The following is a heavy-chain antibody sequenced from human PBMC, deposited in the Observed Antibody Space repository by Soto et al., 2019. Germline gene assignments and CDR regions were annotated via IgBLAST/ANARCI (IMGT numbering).Heavy chain of an antibody. Sequence: WETLSLTCTATGYSISTCYYCGWLRQSPKKGLEWSRTTYRSTTTYYNPSLKSRVIMSIDTSKNQFSLKMKCLSVADTAVYYCMRGRDSYVSEVAKWGQGTLVTVSS. CDR2: TYRSTTT. CDR3: MRGRDSYVSEVAK. V-gene: IGHV4-38-2*02. J-gene: IGHJ4*02. CDR1: GYSISTCYY. D-gene: IGHD3-16*01.